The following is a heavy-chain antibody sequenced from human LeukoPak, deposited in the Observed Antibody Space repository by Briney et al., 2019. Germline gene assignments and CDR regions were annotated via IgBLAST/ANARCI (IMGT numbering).Heavy chain of an antibody. CDR2: INHSGST. CDR1: GGSISGYY. J-gene: IGHJ4*02. D-gene: IGHD5-18*01. Sequence: PSETLSLTCAVYGGSISGYYWSWIPQSPGMGLEWIGEINHSGSTNYNPSLKCRFTISVDTSKSQFSLKLSSVTAANTAVYYCARGEAGTAMPYLGYWGQGTLVSVSS. V-gene: IGHV4-34*01. CDR3: ARGEAGTAMPYLGY.